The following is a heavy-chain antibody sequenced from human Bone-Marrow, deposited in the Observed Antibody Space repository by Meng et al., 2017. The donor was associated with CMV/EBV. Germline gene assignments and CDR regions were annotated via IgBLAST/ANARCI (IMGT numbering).Heavy chain of an antibody. V-gene: IGHV5-51*01. CDR3: ARQGGISSSWLYYYYGMDV. CDR2: IYPGDSDT. Sequence: GESLKISCKGSGYSFTSYWIGWVRQMPGKGLEWMGIIYPGDSDTRYSPSFQGQVTISADKSISTAYLQWSSLKASDTAMYYCARQGGISSSWLYYYYGMDVWGQGTTVTVSS. CDR1: GYSFTSYW. J-gene: IGHJ6*02. D-gene: IGHD6-13*01.